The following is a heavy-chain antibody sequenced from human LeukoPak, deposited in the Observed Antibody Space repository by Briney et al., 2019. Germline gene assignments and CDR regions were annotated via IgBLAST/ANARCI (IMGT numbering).Heavy chain of an antibody. CDR2: IRYDGDNK. Sequence: GGSVRLSCAASGFTFSNYGIHWVRQAPGKGLEWVAFIRYDGDNKYYGDSVKGRLTISRDNSKNTLYLQMSSLRAEDTAVYYCARAYSTYPDYWGRGNLVTVSS. J-gene: IGHJ4*02. V-gene: IGHV3-30*02. CDR3: ARAYSTYPDY. CDR1: GFTFSNYG. D-gene: IGHD2-15*01.